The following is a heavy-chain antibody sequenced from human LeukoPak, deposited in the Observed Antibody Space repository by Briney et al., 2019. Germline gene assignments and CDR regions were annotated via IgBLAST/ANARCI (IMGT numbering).Heavy chain of an antibody. CDR1: GFTFSTYE. Sequence: GGSLRLSCEASGFTFSTYEMNWVRPAPGKGLEWVSYIISSSSTIYYADSVKSRVTISRDNAKNSLYLQMNSPRAEGMAVYYCARTYGPFDYWGQGTLVTVSS. V-gene: IGHV3-48*03. CDR2: IISSSSTI. CDR3: ARTYGPFDY. J-gene: IGHJ4*02. D-gene: IGHD4-17*01.